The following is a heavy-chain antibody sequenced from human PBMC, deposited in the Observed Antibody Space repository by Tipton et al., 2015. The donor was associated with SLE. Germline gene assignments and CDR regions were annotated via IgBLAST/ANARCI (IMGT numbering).Heavy chain of an antibody. CDR1: GYTFTSYG. V-gene: IGHV1-69*06. D-gene: IGHD3-10*01. CDR3: ASSHPRISMVRGVMRDFDY. J-gene: IGHJ4*02. CDR2: IIPIFGTA. Sequence: QLVQSGAEVKKPGASVKVSCKASGYTFTSYGISWVRQAPGQGLEWMGGIIPIFGTANYAQKFQGRVTITADKSTSTAYMELSSLRSEDTAMYYCASSHPRISMVRGVMRDFDYWGQGTLVTVSS.